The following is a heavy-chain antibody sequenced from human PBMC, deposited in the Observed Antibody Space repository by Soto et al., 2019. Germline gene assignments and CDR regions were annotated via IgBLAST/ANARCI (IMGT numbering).Heavy chain of an antibody. CDR2: IWHDGSNK. V-gene: IGHV3-33*01. CDR1: GFTFNTHG. D-gene: IGHD5-12*01. CDR3: VGYHSSGYYY. Sequence: HPGGSLRLSCAASGFTFNTHGMHWVRQAPGKGLEWVAVIWHDGSNKKYGDSVKGRFTISRDDSKNMLYLQMNSLRVEDTAVYYCVGYHSSGYYYWGQGTLVTVSS. J-gene: IGHJ4*02.